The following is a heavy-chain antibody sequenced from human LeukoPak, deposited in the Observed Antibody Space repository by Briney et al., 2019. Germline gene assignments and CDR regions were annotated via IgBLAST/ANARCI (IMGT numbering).Heavy chain of an antibody. D-gene: IGHD1-26*01. V-gene: IGHV3-7*01. J-gene: IGHJ4*02. CDR2: IKQDGSEK. CDR3: AREWELLMGGYFDY. CDR1: GFTFSGYW. Sequence: PGGSLRLSCAASGFTFSGYWMSWVRQAPGKGLEWVANIKQDGSEKYYVDSVKGRFTISRDNAKNSLYLQMNSLRAEDTAVYYCAREWELLMGGYFDYWGQGTLVTVSS.